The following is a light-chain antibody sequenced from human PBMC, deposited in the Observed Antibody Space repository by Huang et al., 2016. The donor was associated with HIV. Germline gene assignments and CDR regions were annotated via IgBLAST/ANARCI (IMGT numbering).Light chain of an antibody. CDR2: KAS. CDR1: QTVTWW. CDR3: QQYNTYPWT. Sequence: DIQMTQSPSTLSASVGDRVTITCRASQTVTWWLAWYQQKPGKAPKVLIYKASSLQSGVPSRFIGSGSGTELTLTINSLQPDDFATYYCQQYNTYPWTFGQGTKVEI. J-gene: IGKJ1*01. V-gene: IGKV1-5*03.